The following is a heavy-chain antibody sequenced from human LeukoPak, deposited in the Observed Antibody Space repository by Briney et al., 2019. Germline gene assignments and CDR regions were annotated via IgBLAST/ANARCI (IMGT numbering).Heavy chain of an antibody. D-gene: IGHD6-6*01. J-gene: IGHJ6*03. CDR2: IYYSGST. CDR1: GGSISSDY. CDR3: ARDRSGYIGSSDSYYYYMDV. Sequence: SETLSLTCTVSGGSISSDYWSWIRQPPGKGLEWIGYIYYSGSTNYNPSLKSRVTISVDTSKKQFSLKLTSVTAADTAVYFCARDRSGYIGSSDSYYYYMDVWGKGTTVTVSS. V-gene: IGHV4-59*01.